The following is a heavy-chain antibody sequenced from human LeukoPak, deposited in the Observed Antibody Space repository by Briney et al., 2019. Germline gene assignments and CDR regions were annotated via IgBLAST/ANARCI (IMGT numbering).Heavy chain of an antibody. CDR2: IKQDGSER. J-gene: IGHJ4*02. CDR3: ARDWGAYYHFFDY. Sequence: GGSLRLSCEASGFSMSVYWMSWVRQAPGKGLEWEGNIKQDGSERNYVDSVKGRFTISRDNAKKSLYLQMNSLRAEDTAVYYCARDWGAYYHFFDYWGQGTLVTVSS. CDR1: GFSMSVYW. V-gene: IGHV3-7*01. D-gene: IGHD3-22*01.